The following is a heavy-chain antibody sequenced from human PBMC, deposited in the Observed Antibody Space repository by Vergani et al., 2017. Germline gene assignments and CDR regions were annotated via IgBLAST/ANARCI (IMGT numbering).Heavy chain of an antibody. D-gene: IGHD3-9*01. CDR1: GYTFTGYY. Sequence: QVQLVQSGAEVKKPGASVKVSCKASGYTFTGYYMHWVRQAPGQGLEWMGWINPNSGGTNYAQKFQGRVTMTRDTSISTAYMELSRLRSDDTAGYYGARDLDILTGYAEQEGNARFDYWGQGTLVTVSS. CDR2: INPNSGGT. CDR3: ARDLDILTGYAEQEGNARFDY. J-gene: IGHJ4*02. V-gene: IGHV1-2*02.